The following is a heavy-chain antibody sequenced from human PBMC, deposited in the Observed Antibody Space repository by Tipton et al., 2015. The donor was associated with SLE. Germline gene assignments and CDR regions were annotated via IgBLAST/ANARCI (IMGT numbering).Heavy chain of an antibody. Sequence: TLSLTCAVSGVSIRNYWSWLRQPAGKGLEFIGRIYFSGNTNYNPSIKGRITLSLDTSKNQFSLRVNSATAADTAVYYCARGGGSYYDYWGQGTLVTVSS. D-gene: IGHD1-26*01. J-gene: IGHJ4*02. CDR1: GVSIRNY. CDR2: IYFSGNT. CDR3: ARGGGSYYDY. V-gene: IGHV4-4*07.